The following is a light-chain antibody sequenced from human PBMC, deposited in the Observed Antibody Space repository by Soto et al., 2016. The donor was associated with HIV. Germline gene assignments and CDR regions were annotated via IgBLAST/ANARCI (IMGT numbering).Light chain of an antibody. V-gene: IGLV3-21*04. Sequence: SYVLTQAPSVSVSPGKTATITCEGNNIGSKSSALVPAEPRPRPLVLVISDDSARPSGIPERFSGSNSGNTATLTINRVEAGDEADYYCQVWDSVINGAVFGGGTKLAVL. CDR2: DDS. J-gene: IGLJ2*01. CDR1: NIGSKS. CDR3: QVWDSVINGAV.